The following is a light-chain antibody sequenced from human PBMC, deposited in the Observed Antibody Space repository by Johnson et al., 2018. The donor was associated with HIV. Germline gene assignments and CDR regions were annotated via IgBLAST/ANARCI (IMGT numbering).Light chain of an antibody. J-gene: IGLJ1*01. V-gene: IGLV1-51*01. Sequence: QSVLTQPPSVSAAPGQKVTISCFGSDSNIGNNYVSWYQQVPGTAPKLLIYDNDKRPSGIPDRFSGSKSGTSATLGITGLPTGDEADYYFQTWDSSLSGVFGTGTKVTVL. CDR1: DSNIGNNY. CDR2: DND. CDR3: QTWDSSLSGV.